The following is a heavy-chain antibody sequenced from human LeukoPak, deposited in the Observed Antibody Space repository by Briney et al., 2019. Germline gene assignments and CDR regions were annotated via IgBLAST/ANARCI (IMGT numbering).Heavy chain of an antibody. D-gene: IGHD2-2*01. J-gene: IGHJ6*02. V-gene: IGHV3-53*01. CDR3: ARDNSCSSTSCDYGMDV. CDR1: WFHLRCNY. Sequence: GALELSCATSWFHLRCNYLGWGRQAPGEGLGGGPGIYSGGSTYYADSVKGRFTISRDNSKNTLYLQMNSLRAEDTAVYYCARDNSCSSTSCDYGMDVWGQGTTVTVSS. CDR2: IYSGGST.